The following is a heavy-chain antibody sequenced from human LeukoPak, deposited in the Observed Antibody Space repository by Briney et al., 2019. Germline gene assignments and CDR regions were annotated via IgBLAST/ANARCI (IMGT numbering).Heavy chain of an antibody. V-gene: IGHV1-2*02. CDR3: AREELGYCSSASCRDWFDP. D-gene: IGHD2-2*01. CDR2: INPNSGGT. Sequence: GASVKVSCKASGYTFTGYYRHWVRQAPGQGLEWMGWINPNSGGTDYAQKFQGRVTMTRDTSISTAYMELSRLRSDDTAVYYCAREELGYCSSASCRDWFDPWGQGTLVTVSS. J-gene: IGHJ5*02. CDR1: GYTFTGYY.